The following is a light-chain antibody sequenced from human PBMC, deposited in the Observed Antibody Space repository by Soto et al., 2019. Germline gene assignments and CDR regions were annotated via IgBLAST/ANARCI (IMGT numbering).Light chain of an antibody. J-gene: IGKJ3*01. CDR3: QQYDCSLFT. CDR1: KCISLRY. Sequence: EIELTQLPGTLCLSSGERVTLFCNANKCISLRYLHWYHHNPGQSPRLLIYGPSSRSTRIPDRFSGSGSGTDFPLPISILEPEHFALYYCQQYDCSLFTFGPGTKVDI. CDR2: GPS. V-gene: IGKV3-20*01.